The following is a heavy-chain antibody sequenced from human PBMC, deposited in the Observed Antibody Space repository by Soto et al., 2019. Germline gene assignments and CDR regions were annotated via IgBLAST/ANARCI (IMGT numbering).Heavy chain of an antibody. J-gene: IGHJ4*02. D-gene: IGHD6-19*01. V-gene: IGHV2-5*02. CDR2: IYWDDDK. CDR1: GFSLSSTRMA. Sequence: QITLKESGPTLVKPTRTRTLTCTFSGFSLSSTRMAVGWIRQPPGKALEWLALIYWDDDKRYSPFLKSRLTSAKDPSKNQVVLTMSTLDPVDTARYYCAHIVVAGLGYYFDYWGQGTLVTVSS. CDR3: AHIVVAGLGYYFDY.